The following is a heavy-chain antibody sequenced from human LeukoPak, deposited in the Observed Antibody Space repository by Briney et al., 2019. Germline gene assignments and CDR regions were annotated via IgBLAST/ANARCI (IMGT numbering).Heavy chain of an antibody. V-gene: IGHV3-23*01. CDR1: GFTFSSYA. CDR3: AKDYYDSSGYSHFDY. D-gene: IGHD3-22*01. CDR2: ISGSGGGT. J-gene: IGHJ4*02. Sequence: GGSLRLSCAVSGFTFSSYAMSWVRQAPGKGLEWVSVISGSGGGTYYADSVKGRFTISRDNSKNTLYLQMNSLRAEDTAVYYCAKDYYDSSGYSHFDYWGQGTLVTVSS.